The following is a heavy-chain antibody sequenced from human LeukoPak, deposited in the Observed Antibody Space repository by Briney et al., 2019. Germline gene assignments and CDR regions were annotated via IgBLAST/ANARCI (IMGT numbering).Heavy chain of an antibody. CDR2: IYTDGST. D-gene: IGHD4-23*01. J-gene: IGHJ4*02. CDR3: TDAVAG. V-gene: IGHV3-53*05. Sequence: PGGSLRLSCAASGFSVGNNYATWVRQPPGKGLEWVSVIYTDGSTYYADSVKGRFIISRDSSKNTLYLQMNSLRAEDTAVYYCTDAVAGWGQGTLVTVS. CDR1: GFSVGNNY.